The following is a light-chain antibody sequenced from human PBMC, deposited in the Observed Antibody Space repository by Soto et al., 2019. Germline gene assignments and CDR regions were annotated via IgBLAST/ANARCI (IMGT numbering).Light chain of an antibody. Sequence: DIVMTQSPLSLPVTPGEPASISCRSSQSLLYTNGYNYLDWYLQKPGQSPQLLIYLGSSRASGVPDRFSGSGSGTDFTLTISRVEAEDVGVHYCMQALQTPPTFGGGTKVEIK. V-gene: IGKV2-28*01. J-gene: IGKJ4*01. CDR2: LGS. CDR3: MQALQTPPT. CDR1: QSLLYTNGYNY.